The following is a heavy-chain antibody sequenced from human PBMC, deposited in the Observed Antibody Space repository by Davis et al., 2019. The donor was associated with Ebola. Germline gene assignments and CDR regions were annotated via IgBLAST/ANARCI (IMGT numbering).Heavy chain of an antibody. D-gene: IGHD6-19*01. Sequence: GESLKISCETSGFIFRNHVMSWVRQAPGKGLEWVSTFGTSGDTYYADSVKGRFAISRDNSRGTLYLQMNSLGAEETAVYYCAGDTTIAVAGTWGQGTLVTVSS. V-gene: IGHV3-23*01. CDR3: AGDTTIAVAGT. CDR2: FGTSGDT. J-gene: IGHJ4*02. CDR1: GFIFRNHV.